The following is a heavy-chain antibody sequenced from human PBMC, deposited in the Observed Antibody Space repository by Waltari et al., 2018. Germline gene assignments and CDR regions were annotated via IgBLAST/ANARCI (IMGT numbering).Heavy chain of an antibody. D-gene: IGHD4-4*01. V-gene: IGHV4-4*07. CDR3: ARDQPVYSNYRFINGFDP. Sequence: QVQLQESGPGPVKPSETLSLTCPVPGCSISHYYCSWIRQPAGKGLEWIGRIYTSGNTNYKPSLKSRATISIDRSKNQFSLKLSSVTAADTAVYYCARDQPVYSNYRFINGFDPWGQGNLVTVSA. J-gene: IGHJ5*02. CDR1: GCSISHYY. CDR2: IYTSGNT.